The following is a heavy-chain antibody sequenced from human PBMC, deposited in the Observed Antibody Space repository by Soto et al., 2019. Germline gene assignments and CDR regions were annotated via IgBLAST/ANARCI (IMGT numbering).Heavy chain of an antibody. CDR1: GGTFGNSA. J-gene: IGHJ5*02. D-gene: IGHD3-3*01. CDR2: IVPMFGTA. V-gene: IGHV1-69*12. Sequence: QVQLVQSGAEVKKPGSSVNVSCKTSGGTFGNSAVAWVRQAPGQGLEWMGGIVPMFGTANYAQKFQGRLTIPAAASTTPAYMPLRSLSSVDTAVYSCARDGDPESAFWRGTLGSASFAPWGQGPLVTVSS. CDR3: ARDGDPESAFWRGTLGSASFAP.